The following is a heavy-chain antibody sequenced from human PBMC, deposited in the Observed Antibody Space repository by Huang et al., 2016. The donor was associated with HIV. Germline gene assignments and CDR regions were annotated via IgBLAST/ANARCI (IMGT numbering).Heavy chain of an antibody. D-gene: IGHD6-19*01. Sequence: VRLVQSGGGVVQPGRSLRLSCAACGITFRNYAMHWVSQAPGKGLEGVAGTADDGSGKYYVDSVKGRFIISKDNANETLFLEMRSLKSEDTAVYFCAKDQGQWLAYFDSWGQGTLVTVSS. CDR2: TADDGSGK. J-gene: IGHJ4*02. CDR1: GITFRNYA. V-gene: IGHV3-30*18. CDR3: AKDQGQWLAYFDS.